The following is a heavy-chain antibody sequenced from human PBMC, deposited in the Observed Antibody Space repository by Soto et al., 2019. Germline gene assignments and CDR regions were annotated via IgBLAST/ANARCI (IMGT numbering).Heavy chain of an antibody. Sequence: GGSLRLSCAASGFTFSSYGMHWVRQAPGKGLEWVAVISYDGSNKYYADSVKGRFTISRDNSKNTLYLQMNSLRAEDTAVYYCAKDTNSGYDCYYFDYWGQGTLVTVSS. CDR2: ISYDGSNK. D-gene: IGHD5-12*01. J-gene: IGHJ4*02. CDR3: AKDTNSGYDCYYFDY. CDR1: GFTFSSYG. V-gene: IGHV3-30*18.